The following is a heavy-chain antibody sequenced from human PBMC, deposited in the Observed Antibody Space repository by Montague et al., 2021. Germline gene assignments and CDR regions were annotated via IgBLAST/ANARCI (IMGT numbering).Heavy chain of an antibody. V-gene: IGHV4-59*01. CDR3: ARDVRGKYGSESYPPRGYFYYYMDV. CDR1: GGSISSYY. D-gene: IGHD3-10*01. J-gene: IGHJ6*03. CDR2: IYYSGST. Sequence: SETLSLTCTVSGGSISSYYWSWIRQPPGKGLEWIGYIYYSGSTNYNPSLKSRLTISVDTSKNQFSLKLSSVTAADTAVYYCARDVRGKYGSESYPPRGYFYYYMDVWGKGTTVTVSS.